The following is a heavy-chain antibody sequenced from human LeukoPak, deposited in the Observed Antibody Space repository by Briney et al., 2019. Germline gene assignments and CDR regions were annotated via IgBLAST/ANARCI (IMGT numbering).Heavy chain of an antibody. CDR1: GYTFTGYY. Sequence: ASVKVSCKASGYTFTGYYMHWVQQAPGQGLEWMGWINPNSGGTSYAQKFQGRVTMTRDTSISTAYMELSRLRSDDTAVYYCATGVAGTYYYYYGMDVWGQGTTVTVSS. CDR3: ATGVAGTYYYYYGMDV. J-gene: IGHJ6*02. CDR2: INPNSGGT. D-gene: IGHD6-19*01. V-gene: IGHV1-2*02.